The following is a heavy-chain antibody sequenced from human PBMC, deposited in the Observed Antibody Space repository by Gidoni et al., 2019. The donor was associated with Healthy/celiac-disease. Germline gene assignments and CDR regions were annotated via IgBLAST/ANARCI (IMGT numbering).Heavy chain of an antibody. V-gene: IGHV4-34*01. Sequence: QVQLQQWGAGLLKPSETLSLTCAVYGGSFSGYYWSWIRQPPGKGLEWIGEINHSGSTNYNPSLKSRVTISVDTSKNQVSLKLSSVTAADTAVYYCARGYPYYYDSSGCFDYWGQGTLVTVSS. D-gene: IGHD3-22*01. CDR1: GGSFSGYY. CDR2: INHSGST. J-gene: IGHJ4*02. CDR3: ARGYPYYYDSSGCFDY.